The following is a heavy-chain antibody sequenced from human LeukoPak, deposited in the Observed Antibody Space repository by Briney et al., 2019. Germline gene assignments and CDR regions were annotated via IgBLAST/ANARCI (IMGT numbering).Heavy chain of an antibody. CDR1: GFTFGGYS. CDR2: ISSGSSTI. V-gene: IGHV3-48*01. J-gene: IGHJ4*02. D-gene: IGHD2-21*02. Sequence: GGSLRLSCAASGFTFGGYSMSWVRQAPGKGLEWVSYISSGSSTIYYADSVQGRFTISRDNAKSSLYLQMNSLRAEDTDVYYCAKAGCGGDCLDYWGQGTLVTVSS. CDR3: AKAGCGGDCLDY.